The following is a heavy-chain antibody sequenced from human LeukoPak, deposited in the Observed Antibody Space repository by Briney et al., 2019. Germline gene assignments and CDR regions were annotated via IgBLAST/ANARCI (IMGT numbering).Heavy chain of an antibody. CDR1: GYTFTSYA. CDR2: INAGNGNT. CDR3: ARYRYSYGAPVFDY. D-gene: IGHD5-18*01. Sequence: ASVKVSCKASGYTFTSYAMHWVRQAPGQRLEWMGWINAGNGNTKYSQKFQGRVTITRDTSTSTAYMELRSLRSDDTAVYYCARYRYSYGAPVFDYWGQGTLVTVSS. V-gene: IGHV1-3*01. J-gene: IGHJ4*02.